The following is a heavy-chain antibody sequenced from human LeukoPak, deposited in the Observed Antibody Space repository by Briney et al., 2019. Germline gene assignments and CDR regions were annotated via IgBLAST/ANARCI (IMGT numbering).Heavy chain of an antibody. Sequence: KPSETLSLTCTVSGGSINIYYWSWLRQPPGKGLEWIGYINYSGSTNYNPSLNSRVTISVDTSKNQFSLKLGSVTAADTAVYYCARGGSGGGNSADWYFDLWGRGTLVTVSS. V-gene: IGHV4-59*01. J-gene: IGHJ2*01. CDR3: ARGGSGGGNSADWYFDL. CDR2: INYSGST. D-gene: IGHD4-23*01. CDR1: GGSINIYY.